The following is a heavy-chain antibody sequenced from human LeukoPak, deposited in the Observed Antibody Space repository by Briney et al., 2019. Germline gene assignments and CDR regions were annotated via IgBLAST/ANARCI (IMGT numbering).Heavy chain of an antibody. CDR1: GGFISSGGYS. CDR2: VYYSGST. J-gene: IGHJ4*02. V-gene: IGHV4-30-2*03. D-gene: IGHD3-16*02. Sequence: PSQTLSLTCAVSGGFISSGGYSWSWIRQPPGKGLEWIGYVYYSGSTYYNPSLKSRVTISVDASKNQFSLKLSSVTAADTAVYYCARLYYDYVWGSYRPLRVDYWGQGTLVTVSS. CDR3: ARLYYDYVWGSYRPLRVDY.